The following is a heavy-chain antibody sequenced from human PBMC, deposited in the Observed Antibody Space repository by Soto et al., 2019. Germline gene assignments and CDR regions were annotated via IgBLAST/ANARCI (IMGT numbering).Heavy chain of an antibody. J-gene: IGHJ4*02. D-gene: IGHD3-22*01. Sequence: SVKVSCKASGGTFSSYAISWVRQAPGQGLEWMGGIIPIFGTANYAQKFQGRVTITADKSTSTAYMELSSLRSEDTAVYYCAREQKDSSGYSNTSLDYWGQGTLVTVSS. CDR1: GGTFSSYA. V-gene: IGHV1-69*06. CDR2: IIPIFGTA. CDR3: AREQKDSSGYSNTSLDY.